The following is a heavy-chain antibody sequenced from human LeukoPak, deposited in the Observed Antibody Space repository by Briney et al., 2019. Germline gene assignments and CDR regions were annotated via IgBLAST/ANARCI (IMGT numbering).Heavy chain of an antibody. J-gene: IGHJ5*02. CDR1: GYPFSGYY. D-gene: IGHD3-10*01. Sequence: SVTVSCLASGYPFSGYYMHWVRQAPGQGLEWMGWINPNNGVTNYAQRFQGRVTMTRDTSISTAHMELSRLTSDDTAVYYCAIGWLRRFDPWGQGTLVTVSS. V-gene: IGHV1-2*02. CDR3: AIGWLRRFDP. CDR2: INPNNGVT.